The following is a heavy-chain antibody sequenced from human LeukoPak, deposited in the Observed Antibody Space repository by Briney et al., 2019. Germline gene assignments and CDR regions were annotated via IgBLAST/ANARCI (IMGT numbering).Heavy chain of an antibody. D-gene: IGHD6-19*01. CDR2: IYYSGST. Sequence: SETLSLTCTVSGGSISSSSYYWGWIRQPPGRGLEWIGSIYYSGSTCYNASLQSRVTMSVDTSKNQFSLKLTSVTAADTAVHYCARATGFSSGCYRYFDYWGQGTLVTVSS. J-gene: IGHJ4*02. CDR1: GGSISSSSYY. V-gene: IGHV4-39*01. CDR3: ARATGFSSGCYRYFDY.